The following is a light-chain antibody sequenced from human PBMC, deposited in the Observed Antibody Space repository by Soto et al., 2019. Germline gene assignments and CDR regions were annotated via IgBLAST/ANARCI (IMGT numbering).Light chain of an antibody. CDR2: KAS. J-gene: IGKJ2*01. CDR3: QQYNSYSYT. V-gene: IGKV1-5*03. Sequence: DIQMTQSPSTLSASVGDRVTITCRASQSISIWLAWYQQQPGKAPKLLIYKASSLESGVPSRFSGSGSGTEFTLTISSLQPDDFATYYCQQYNSYSYTCGQGTKLEIK. CDR1: QSISIW.